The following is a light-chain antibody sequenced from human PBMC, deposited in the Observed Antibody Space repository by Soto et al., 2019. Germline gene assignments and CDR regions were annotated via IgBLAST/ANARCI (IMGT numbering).Light chain of an antibody. CDR3: RSYTSSSTLLYV. CDR2: DVS. CDR1: SSDVGGYNY. J-gene: IGLJ1*01. Sequence: QSALTQPASVSGSPGQSITISCTGTSSDVGGYNYVSWYQQHPGKAPKLMIYDVSNRPSGVSNRFSGSKSGNTASLTISGLQAEDEADYYCRSYTSSSTLLYVFGPGTQVTVL. V-gene: IGLV2-14*01.